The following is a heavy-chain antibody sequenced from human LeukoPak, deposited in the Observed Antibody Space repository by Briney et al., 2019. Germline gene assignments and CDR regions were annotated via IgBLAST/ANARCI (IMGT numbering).Heavy chain of an antibody. D-gene: IGHD2-21*02. J-gene: IGHJ1*01. V-gene: IGHV3-11*04. CDR3: ARDLGHIVVVTAQYFQH. CDR2: ISRSGSTK. CDR1: GFTFSDYN. Sequence: GGSLRLSCAASGFTFSDYNMRWIRQAPGKGLEWVSSISRSGSTKYYADSVKGRFTISRDNSKNTLYLQMNSLRAEDTAVYYCARDLGHIVVVTAQYFQHWGQGTLVTVSS.